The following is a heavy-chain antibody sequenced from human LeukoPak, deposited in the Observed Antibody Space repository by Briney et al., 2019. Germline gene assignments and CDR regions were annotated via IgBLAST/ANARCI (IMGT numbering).Heavy chain of an antibody. V-gene: IGHV4-39*01. CDR3: ARLDILTGYYVDY. CDR2: IYYSGST. J-gene: IGHJ4*02. CDR1: VGSISSSSYY. D-gene: IGHD3-9*01. Sequence: SETLSLTCTVSVGSISSSSYYWGWIRQPPGKGLEWIGSIYYSGSTYYNPSLKSRVTISVDTSKNQFSLKLSSVTAADTAVYYCARLDILTGYYVDYWGQGTLVTVSS.